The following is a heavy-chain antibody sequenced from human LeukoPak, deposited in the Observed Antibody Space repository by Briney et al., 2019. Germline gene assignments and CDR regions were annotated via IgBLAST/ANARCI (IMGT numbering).Heavy chain of an antibody. CDR2: SATDSTT. D-gene: IGHD6-19*01. J-gene: IGHJ6*03. CDR1: GFTVSSYE. Sequence: GGSLRLSCAGSGFTVSSYEINWVRQAPGKGLEWVSFSATDSTTYYADSVKGRFTLSRDNAKNSLYLRMNSLRAEDTAVYYCATSLSGWGTYHDVDVWGKGTTVTISS. CDR3: ATSLSGWGTYHDVDV. V-gene: IGHV3-48*03.